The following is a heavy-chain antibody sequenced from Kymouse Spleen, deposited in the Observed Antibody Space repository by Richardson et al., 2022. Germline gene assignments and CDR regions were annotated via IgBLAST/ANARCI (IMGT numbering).Heavy chain of an antibody. D-gene: IGHD3-3*01. V-gene: IGHV3-23*04. Sequence: EVQLVESGGGLVQPGGSLRLSCAASGFTFSSYAMSWVRQAPGKGLEWVSAISGSGGSTYYADSVKGRFTISRDNSKNTLYLQMNSLRAEDTAVYYCAKDLHYDFWSGPNWFDPWGQGTLVTVSS. CDR1: GFTFSSYA. CDR3: AKDLHYDFWSGPNWFDP. J-gene: IGHJ5*02. CDR2: ISGSGGST.